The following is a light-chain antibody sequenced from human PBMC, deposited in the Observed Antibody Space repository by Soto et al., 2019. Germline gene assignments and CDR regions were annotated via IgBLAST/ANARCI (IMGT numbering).Light chain of an antibody. Sequence: EIVLTQSPGTLSLSPGERATLSCRASQSVSSNYLAWYQQKPGQAPRPLIYGASSRATGIPDRFSGSVAGTVFTLTISRLESEDFAVYYCQQYGSSPWTFGQGTKVEIK. CDR3: QQYGSSPWT. CDR2: GAS. J-gene: IGKJ1*01. CDR1: QSVSSNY. V-gene: IGKV3-20*01.